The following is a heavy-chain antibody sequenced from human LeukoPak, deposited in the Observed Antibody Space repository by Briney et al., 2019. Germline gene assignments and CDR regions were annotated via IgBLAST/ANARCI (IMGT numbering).Heavy chain of an antibody. CDR2: INPNSGGT. V-gene: IGHV1-2*02. CDR3: ARGQSYYDSSGLNT. CDR1: GYSFTGYY. D-gene: IGHD3-22*01. J-gene: IGHJ5*02. Sequence: ASVKVSCKASGYSFTGYYMHWVRQAPGQGLEWMGWINPNSGGTNYAQKFQGRVTMTRDTSIDTAYMELSRLRSDDTAVYYCARGQSYYDSSGLNTWGQGTLVTVSS.